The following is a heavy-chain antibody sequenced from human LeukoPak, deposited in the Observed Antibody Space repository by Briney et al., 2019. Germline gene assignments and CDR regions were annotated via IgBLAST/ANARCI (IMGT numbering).Heavy chain of an antibody. J-gene: IGHJ4*02. D-gene: IGHD6-13*01. CDR3: AKAPTGYSSSWFDY. V-gene: IGHV3-23*01. Sequence: GGSLRLSCAASGFTFSSYAMSWVRQAPGKGLEWVSTISDSGTSTYYADSVKGRFTISRDNSKNTLYLQMNSLRAEDTAVYYCAKAPTGYSSSWFDYWGQGTLVTVSS. CDR1: GFTFSSYA. CDR2: ISDSGTST.